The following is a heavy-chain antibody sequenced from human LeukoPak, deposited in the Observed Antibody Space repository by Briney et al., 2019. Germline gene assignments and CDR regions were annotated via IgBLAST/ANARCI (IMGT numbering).Heavy chain of an antibody. CDR2: IRYDTSNK. CDR1: GFTFSTYG. D-gene: IGHD3-10*01. V-gene: IGHV3-30*02. J-gene: IGHJ5*02. CDR3: AKSTLLWFGESDNWFDP. Sequence: GGSLRLSCVASGFTFSTYGMHWVRQAPGKGLEWVAFIRYDTSNKYYADSVKGRFTISRDNSKNTLFLQMNSLRAEDTAVYYCAKSTLLWFGESDNWFDPWGQGTLVTVSS.